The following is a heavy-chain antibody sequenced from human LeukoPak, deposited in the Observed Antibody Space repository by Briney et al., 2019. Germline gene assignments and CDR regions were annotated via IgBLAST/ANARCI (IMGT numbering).Heavy chain of an antibody. CDR2: IYYSGST. CDR1: GGSISSSSYY. V-gene: IGHV4-39*07. CDR3: ARSCSGGSCYGWFDP. J-gene: IGHJ5*02. D-gene: IGHD2-15*01. Sequence: MSSETLSLTCTVSGGSISSSSYYWGWIRQPPGKGLEWIGSIYYSGSTYYNPSLKSRVTISVDTSKNQFSLKLSSVTAADTAVYYCARSCSGGSCYGWFDPWGQGTLVTVSS.